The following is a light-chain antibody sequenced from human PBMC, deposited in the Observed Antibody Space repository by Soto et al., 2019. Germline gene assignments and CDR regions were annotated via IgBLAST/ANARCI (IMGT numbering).Light chain of an antibody. J-gene: IGKJ5*01. CDR2: DAS. V-gene: IGKV3-11*01. Sequence: EIVLTQSPATLSLSPGERATLSCRASQSVSSYLAWYQQKPGQAPRLLIYDASNRATGIPVRFSGSGSGTDFTLTISSLEPEDFAVYYCQQRSNWPLITFGQGTRREIK. CDR1: QSVSSY. CDR3: QQRSNWPLIT.